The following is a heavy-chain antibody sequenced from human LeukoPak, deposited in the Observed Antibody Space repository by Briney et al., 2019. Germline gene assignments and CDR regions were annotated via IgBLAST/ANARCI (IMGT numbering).Heavy chain of an antibody. CDR3: AKGYDIQYYGMDV. CDR1: GFTFSSYA. Sequence: VQPGGSLRLSCAASGFTFSSYAMPWVRQAPGKGLEWVSAISGSGDSTYYADSVKGRFTISRDNSKNTLFLQMDSLRVEDTAIYYCAKGYDIQYYGMDVWGQGTTVTASS. V-gene: IGHV3-23*01. CDR2: ISGSGDST. J-gene: IGHJ6*02. D-gene: IGHD3-16*01.